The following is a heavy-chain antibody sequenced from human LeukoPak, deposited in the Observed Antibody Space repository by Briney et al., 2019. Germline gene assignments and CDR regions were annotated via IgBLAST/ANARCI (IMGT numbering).Heavy chain of an antibody. CDR2: IYSGGST. D-gene: IGHD3-10*01. V-gene: IGHV3-66*04. CDR1: SFTVSSSY. CDR3: ARLPSGDY. J-gene: IGHJ4*02. Sequence: GGSLRLSCAASSFTVSSSYMTWVRQAPGKGLEWVSIIYSGGSTYYADSVKGRFTISRDISKNTLYLQMNSLRAEDTAVYYCARLPSGDYWGQGTLVTVSS.